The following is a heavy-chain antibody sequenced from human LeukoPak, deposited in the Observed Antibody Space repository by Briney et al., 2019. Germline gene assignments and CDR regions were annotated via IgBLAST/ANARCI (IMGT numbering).Heavy chain of an antibody. J-gene: IGHJ4*02. CDR2: MYHSGTT. CDR3: ARNRGGPSIVATIIGGFDY. CDR1: GGSFSGYY. Sequence: SETLSLTCAVYGGSFSGYYWSWIRQPPGKGLEWIGSMYHSGTTYYNPSLKSRVTISVDTSKNQFSLKLSSVTAADTAVYYCARNRGGPSIVATIIGGFDYWGQGTLVTVSS. V-gene: IGHV4-34*01. D-gene: IGHD5-12*01.